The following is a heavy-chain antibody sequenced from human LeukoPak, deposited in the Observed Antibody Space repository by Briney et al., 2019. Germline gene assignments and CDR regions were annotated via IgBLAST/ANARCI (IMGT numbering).Heavy chain of an antibody. Sequence: PSETLSLTCAVYGGSFSGYYWSWIRQPPGKGLEWIGEINHSGSTNYNPSLKSRVTISVDTSKDQFSLKLYSMTAADTAVYYCARGIQFVDPWGQGTLVTVSS. J-gene: IGHJ5*02. D-gene: IGHD5-18*01. V-gene: IGHV4-34*01. CDR3: ARGIQFVDP. CDR1: GGSFSGYY. CDR2: INHSGST.